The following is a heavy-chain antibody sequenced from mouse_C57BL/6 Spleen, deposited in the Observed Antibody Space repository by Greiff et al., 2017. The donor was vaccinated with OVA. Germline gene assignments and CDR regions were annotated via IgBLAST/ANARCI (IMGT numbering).Heavy chain of an antibody. CDR1: GYTFTDYY. CDR3: ARSPYYYGSSYVWDY. V-gene: IGHV1-26*01. J-gene: IGHJ2*01. Sequence: VQLQQSGPELVKPGASVKISCKASGYTFTDYYMNWVKQSHGKSLEWIGDINPNNGGTSYNQKFKGKATLTVDKSSSTAYMELRSLTSEDSAVYYCARSPYYYGSSYVWDYWGQGTTLTVSS. D-gene: IGHD1-1*01. CDR2: INPNNGGT.